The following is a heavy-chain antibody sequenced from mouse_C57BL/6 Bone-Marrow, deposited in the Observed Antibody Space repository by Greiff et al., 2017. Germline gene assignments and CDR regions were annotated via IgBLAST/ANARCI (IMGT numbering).Heavy chain of an antibody. D-gene: IGHD2-4*01. CDR3: VREGGLRRRSYWYFDV. Sequence: EVQGVESGGGLVQPKGSLKLSCAASGFTFNTYAMHWVRQAPGKGLEWVARIRSKSSNYATYYADSVKDRFTISRDDSQSMLYLQMNNLKTEDTAMYYCVREGGLRRRSYWYFDVWGTGTTVTVSS. CDR1: GFTFNTYA. J-gene: IGHJ1*03. CDR2: IRSKSSNYAT. V-gene: IGHV10-3*01.